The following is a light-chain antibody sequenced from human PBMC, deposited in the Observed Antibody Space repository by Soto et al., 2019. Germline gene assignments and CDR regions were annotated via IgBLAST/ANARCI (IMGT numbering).Light chain of an antibody. CDR3: AAWDDSLNGFYV. Sequence: QPVLTQPPSASGTPWQRVTISCSGSSSNIGSNTVNWYQQLPGTAPKLLIYSNNQRPSGVPDRFSGSKSGTSASLAISGLQSEDEADYYCAAWDDSLNGFYVFGTGTKLTVL. V-gene: IGLV1-44*01. CDR1: SSNIGSNT. J-gene: IGLJ1*01. CDR2: SNN.